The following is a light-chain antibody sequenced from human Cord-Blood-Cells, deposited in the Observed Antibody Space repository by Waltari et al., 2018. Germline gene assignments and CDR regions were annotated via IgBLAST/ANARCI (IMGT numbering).Light chain of an antibody. CDR1: SSNIGSNY. V-gene: IGLV1-47*01. CDR2: RNN. Sequence: QSVLTQPPSASGTPGQRVTISCSGSSSNIGSNYVYWYQQLPGTAPKLLIYRNNQRPSGFPDRFSGSNSGTSASLAISGLRSEDEADYYCAAWDDSLSGPVFGGGTKLTVL. CDR3: AAWDDSLSGPV. J-gene: IGLJ3*02.